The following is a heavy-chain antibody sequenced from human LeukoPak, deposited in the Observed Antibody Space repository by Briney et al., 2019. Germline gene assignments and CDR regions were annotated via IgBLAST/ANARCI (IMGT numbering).Heavy chain of an antibody. CDR3: ASEGEPTIFGVVMPVDDY. CDR2: ISSSSSYI. Sequence: AGGSLRLSCAASGFTFSSYAMHWVRQAPGKELEWVSSISSSSSYIYYADSVKGRFTISRDNAKNSLYLQMNSLRAEDTAVYYCASEGEPTIFGVVMPVDDYWGQGTLVTVSS. CDR1: GFTFSSYA. D-gene: IGHD3-3*01. J-gene: IGHJ4*02. V-gene: IGHV3-21*01.